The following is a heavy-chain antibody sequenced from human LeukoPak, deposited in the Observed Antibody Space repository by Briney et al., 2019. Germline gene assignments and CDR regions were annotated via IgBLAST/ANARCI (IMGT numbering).Heavy chain of an antibody. Sequence: GASVKVSCKASGYTFTGYYMHWVRQAPGQGLEWMGWINPNSGGTNYAQKFQGRVTMTRDTSISTAYMELSRLRSDDTAVYYCARDTRPGYYYLSFDYWGQGTLVTVSS. D-gene: IGHD3-22*01. CDR2: INPNSGGT. J-gene: IGHJ4*02. V-gene: IGHV1-2*02. CDR1: GYTFTGYY. CDR3: ARDTRPGYYYLSFDY.